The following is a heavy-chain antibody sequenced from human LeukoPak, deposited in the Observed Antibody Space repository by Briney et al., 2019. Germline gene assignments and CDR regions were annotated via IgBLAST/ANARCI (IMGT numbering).Heavy chain of an antibody. CDR1: GFTFSGSA. CDR3: TRRIPAAKWFDP. Sequence: GGSLKLSCAASGFTFSGSAMHWVRQASGEGLEWVGRIRSKASNYATAYAASVEGRFTISRDDSKTTAYLHMNSLSTEDTAVYYCTRRIPAAKWFDPWGQGTLVTVSS. CDR2: IRSKASNYAT. V-gene: IGHV3-73*01. D-gene: IGHD2-2*01. J-gene: IGHJ5*02.